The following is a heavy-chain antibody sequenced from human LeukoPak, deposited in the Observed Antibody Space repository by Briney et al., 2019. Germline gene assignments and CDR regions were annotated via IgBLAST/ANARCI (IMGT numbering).Heavy chain of an antibody. CDR2: ISAYNGNT. CDR1: GYTFTGNY. V-gene: IGHV1-18*04. J-gene: IGHJ6*03. D-gene: IGHD6-13*01. CDR3: ARDLARQQLEFYYYYYMDV. Sequence: ASVKVSCKGSGYTFTGNYMHWVRQAPGQGLEWMGWISAYNGNTNYAQKLQGRVTMTTDTSTSTAYMELRSLRSDDTAVYYCARDLARQQLEFYYYYYMDVWGKGTTVTVSS.